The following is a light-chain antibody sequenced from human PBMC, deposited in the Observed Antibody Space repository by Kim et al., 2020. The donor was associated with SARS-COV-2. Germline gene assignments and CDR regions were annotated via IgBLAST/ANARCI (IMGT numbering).Light chain of an antibody. CDR2: GKN. V-gene: IGLV3-19*01. CDR1: SLRSYY. J-gene: IGLJ2*01. Sequence: SSELTQDPAVSVALGQTVRITCQGDSLRSYYATWYQQKPGQAPILVIYGKNNRPSGIPDRFSGSSSGNTASLTITGTQAGDEADYSCNSRDSNDNGVFGG. CDR3: NSRDSNDNGV.